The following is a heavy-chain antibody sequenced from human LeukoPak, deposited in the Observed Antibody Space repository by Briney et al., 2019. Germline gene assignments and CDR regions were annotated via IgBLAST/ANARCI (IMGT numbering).Heavy chain of an antibody. CDR1: GFTFSSYG. Sequence: GRCLRLSCAASGFTFSSYGMHWVRQAPGKGLEWVAVISYNGSNKYYADSVKGRFTISRDNSKNTLYLQMNSLRAEDTAVYYCAKEITGTMHAVFYYYGMDVWGQGTTVTLS. D-gene: IGHD1-7*01. V-gene: IGHV3-30*18. CDR2: ISYNGSNK. CDR3: AKEITGTMHAVFYYYGMDV. J-gene: IGHJ6*02.